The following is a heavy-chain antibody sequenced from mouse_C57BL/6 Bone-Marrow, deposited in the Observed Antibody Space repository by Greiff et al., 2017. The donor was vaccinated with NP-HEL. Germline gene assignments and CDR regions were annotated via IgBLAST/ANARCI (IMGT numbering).Heavy chain of an antibody. V-gene: IGHV1-64*01. CDR3: ARQFDYGYFDV. J-gene: IGHJ1*03. Sequence: QVQLQQPGAELVKPGASVKLSCKASGYTFTSYWMHWVKQRPGQGLEWIGMIHPNSGSTNYNEKFKSKATLTVDKSSSTAYMQLSSLTSEDSAVYYCARQFDYGYFDVWGTGTTVTVSS. CDR2: IHPNSGST. CDR1: GYTFTSYW.